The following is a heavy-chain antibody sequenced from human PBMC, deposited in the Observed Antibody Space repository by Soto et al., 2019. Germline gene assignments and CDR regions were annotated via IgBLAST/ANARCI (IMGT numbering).Heavy chain of an antibody. CDR2: IGTAGDT. D-gene: IGHD3-22*01. Sequence: GGSLRLSCAASGFTFSSYDMHWVRQATGKGLEWVSAIGTAGDTYYPGSVKGRFTISRENAKNSLYLQMNSLRAGDTAVYYCARAGYYDRSGYYHYYYYGMDVWGQGTTVTVSS. CDR3: ARAGYYDRSGYYHYYYYGMDV. J-gene: IGHJ6*02. V-gene: IGHV3-13*01. CDR1: GFTFSSYD.